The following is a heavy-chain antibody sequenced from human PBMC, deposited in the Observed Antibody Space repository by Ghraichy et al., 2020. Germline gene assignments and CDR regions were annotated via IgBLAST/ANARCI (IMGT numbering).Heavy chain of an antibody. CDR3: ARGKGGYGYYYYGMDV. CDR1: GGSFSGYY. J-gene: IGHJ6*02. V-gene: IGHV4-34*01. CDR2: INHSGST. D-gene: IGHD5-12*01. Sequence: SETLSLTCAVYGGSFSGYYWSWIRQPPGKGLEWIGEINHSGSTNYNPSLKSRVTISVDTSKNQFSLKLSSVTAADTAVYYCARGKGGYGYYYYGMDVWGQGTTVTVSS.